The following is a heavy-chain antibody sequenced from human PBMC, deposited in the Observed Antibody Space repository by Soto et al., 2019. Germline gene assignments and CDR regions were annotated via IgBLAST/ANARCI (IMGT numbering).Heavy chain of an antibody. CDR1: GGSVSTNSW. V-gene: IGHV4-4*02. CDR3: VNSLRCSYAFDN. Sequence: SETLSLTCAVSGGSVSTNSWWNWVRQSPRGLEWIGEIYHSGSTRYNPSLESRVTISVDTSKNQFSLNLTSVTAADTALYYCVNSLRCSYAFDNWGRG. CDR2: IYHSGST. J-gene: IGHJ4*02. D-gene: IGHD3-16*01.